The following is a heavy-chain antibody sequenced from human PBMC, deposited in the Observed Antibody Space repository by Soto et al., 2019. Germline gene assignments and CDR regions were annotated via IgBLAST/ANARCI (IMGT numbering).Heavy chain of an antibody. V-gene: IGHV4-4*02. Sequence: TSETLSLTCAVCGGPISSSNCWSWVRQPPGKGLEWIGEIYHSVSTNYNPSLKSRVTISVDKSKNQFSLKLSSVTAADTAVYYCARAADYYGSGSQYAFDIWGQGMMTSVSS. CDR1: GGPISSSNC. CDR2: IYHSVST. CDR3: ARAADYYGSGSQYAFDI. D-gene: IGHD3-10*01. J-gene: IGHJ3*02.